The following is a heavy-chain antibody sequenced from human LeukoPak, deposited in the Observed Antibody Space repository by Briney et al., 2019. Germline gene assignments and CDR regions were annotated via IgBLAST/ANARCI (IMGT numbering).Heavy chain of an antibody. CDR1: GYTFTSYG. J-gene: IGHJ6*04. D-gene: IGHD5-18*01. CDR2: ISAYNGNT. Sequence: GASVKVSCKASGYTFTSYGISWVRQAPGQGLEWMGWISAYNGNTNYAQKLQGRVTMTTDTSTSTAYMELRSPRSDDTAVYYCARVEGIQPWWRGMDVWGKGTTVTVSS. V-gene: IGHV1-18*04. CDR3: ARVEGIQPWWRGMDV.